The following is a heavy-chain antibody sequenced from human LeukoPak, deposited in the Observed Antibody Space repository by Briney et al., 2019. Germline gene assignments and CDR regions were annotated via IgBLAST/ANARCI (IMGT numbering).Heavy chain of an antibody. J-gene: IGHJ4*02. CDR2: IYSGGST. V-gene: IGHV3-66*01. D-gene: IGHD6-13*01. CDR1: GFTVSSNY. CDR3: ARSSIAAAAGCFHY. Sequence: PGGSLRLSCAASGFTVSSNYMSWVRQAPGKGLEWVSVIYSGGSTYYADSVKGRFTISRDNSKNTLYLQMNSLRAEDTAVYYCARSSIAAAAGCFHYWGQGTLVTVSS.